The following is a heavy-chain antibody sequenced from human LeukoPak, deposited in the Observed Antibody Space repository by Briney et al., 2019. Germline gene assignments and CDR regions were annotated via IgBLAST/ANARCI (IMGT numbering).Heavy chain of an antibody. Sequence: PGGSLRLSCAASGITFSSYAMSWVRQAPGKGLEWVSGISGSGGSTYYADSVKGRFTISRDNSKNTLYLQMNSLRAEDTAVYYCAKDVRVSGWYVFDYWGQGTPVTVSS. CDR3: AKDVRVSGWYVFDY. CDR1: GITFSSYA. V-gene: IGHV3-23*01. J-gene: IGHJ4*02. D-gene: IGHD6-19*01. CDR2: ISGSGGST.